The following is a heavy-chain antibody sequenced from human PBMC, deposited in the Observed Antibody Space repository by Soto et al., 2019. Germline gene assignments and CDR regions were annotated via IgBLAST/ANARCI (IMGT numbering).Heavy chain of an antibody. V-gene: IGHV1-69*08. CDR2: IIPIIGII. CDR1: GGTFSTYT. D-gene: IGHD4-4*01. Sequence: QVQLVPSGAEVKKPGSSVKVSCKASGGTFSTYTITWVRQAPGQGLEWMGRIIPIIGIINYAQKFQGRVTISADNFTGTAYMELTGLRSDDTAVYYCAGDPDSHYNDSHASSYPWGQGTLVTVSS. CDR3: AGDPDSHYNDSHASSYP. J-gene: IGHJ5*02.